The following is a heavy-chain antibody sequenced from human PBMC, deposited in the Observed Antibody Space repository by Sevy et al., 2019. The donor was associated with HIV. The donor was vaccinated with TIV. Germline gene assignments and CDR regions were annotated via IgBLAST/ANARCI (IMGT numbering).Heavy chain of an antibody. CDR3: ASGGADDILTDDGLDV. CDR2: INPILGTT. Sequence: SVKVSCKASGGTFSFYGVSWVRQAPGQGLEWMAGINPILGTTRYEQKFQGRVTITADESTSTAYMELSSLRSEDTAVDDCASGGADDILTDDGLDVWGQGTTVTVSS. D-gene: IGHD3-9*01. J-gene: IGHJ6*02. CDR1: GGTFSFYG. V-gene: IGHV1-69*13.